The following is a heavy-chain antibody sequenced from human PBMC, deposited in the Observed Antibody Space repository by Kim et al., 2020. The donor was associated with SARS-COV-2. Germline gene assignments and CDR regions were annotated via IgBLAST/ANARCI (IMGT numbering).Heavy chain of an antibody. D-gene: IGHD3-22*01. V-gene: IGHV4-4*09. Sequence: PPLKSRVTISVDTSKNQFSLKLSSVTAADTAVYYCARIPAVVCYYYGMEVWGQGTTVTVSS. CDR3: ARIPAVVCYYYGMEV. J-gene: IGHJ6*02.